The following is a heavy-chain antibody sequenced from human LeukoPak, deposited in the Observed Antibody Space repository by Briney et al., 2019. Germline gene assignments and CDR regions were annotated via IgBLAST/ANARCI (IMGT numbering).Heavy chain of an antibody. V-gene: IGHV1-8*01. CDR1: GYTFTSYD. J-gene: IGHJ6*03. CDR3: ASNSRSYYSYNYMDV. Sequence: ASVKVSCKASGYTFTSYDINWVRQAPAQGVEGMGWMNPNSGNTGYAQKFQGRVTMTRNTSISTAYMELSSLRSEDTDVYYCASNSRSYYSYNYMDVWGKGTTVTVSS. CDR2: MNPNSGNT.